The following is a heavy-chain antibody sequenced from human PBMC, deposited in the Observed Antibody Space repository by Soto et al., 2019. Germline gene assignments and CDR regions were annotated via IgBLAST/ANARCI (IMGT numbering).Heavy chain of an antibody. J-gene: IGHJ5*02. CDR3: TRVATAVPS. D-gene: IGHD5-18*01. Sequence: LALICTVSNGSLNSYYWRWIRQPPGKELEWIGNIYYRGTTNYNPSLQGRVTMSIDTSKNQFSLMLTSVTAADTAVYYCTRVATAVPSWGRGVLVTVSS. V-gene: IGHV4-59*12. CDR2: IYYRGTT. CDR1: NGSLNSYY.